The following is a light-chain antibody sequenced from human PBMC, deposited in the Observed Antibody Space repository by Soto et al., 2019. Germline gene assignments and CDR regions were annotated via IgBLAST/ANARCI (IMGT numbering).Light chain of an antibody. CDR1: SSNIGAGFD. Sequence: QSVLTQSPSVSGAPGQRVTLPCTGNSSNIGAGFDVHWYQQLPGTAPKLLIYSNVNRPSGVPDRFSGSKSGTSASLAITGLQAEDEADYYCSSYTSSSTLVVFGTGTKLTVL. J-gene: IGLJ1*01. CDR2: SNV. CDR3: SSYTSSSTLVV. V-gene: IGLV1-40*01.